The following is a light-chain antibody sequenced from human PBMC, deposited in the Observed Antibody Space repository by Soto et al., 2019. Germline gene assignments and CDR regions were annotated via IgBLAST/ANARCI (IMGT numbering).Light chain of an antibody. Sequence: IVRTQSPATLSGSHGERATLACRASQSVSTNLAWDQQKPGQAPRLLIYGASTRATGIPARFRGSGSGTESTLYISGRQYDDFAVYYCQQYTNRPPWTFGQGTKV. V-gene: IGKV3-15*01. J-gene: IGKJ1*01. CDR2: GAS. CDR1: QSVSTN. CDR3: QQYTNRPPWT.